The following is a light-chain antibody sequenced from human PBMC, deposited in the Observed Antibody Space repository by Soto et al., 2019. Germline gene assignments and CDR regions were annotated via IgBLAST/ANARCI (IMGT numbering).Light chain of an antibody. CDR2: GVS. CDR3: SSFTLSTGV. CDR1: SRDVGAYNY. V-gene: IGLV2-14*03. J-gene: IGLJ1*01. Sequence: QSVLAQPASVSGSPGQSITISCTGTSRDVGAYNYVSWYQQHPAKAPKLIIYGVSSRPSGVSDRFSGSKSGNTASLTISGLQSEDAADYYCSSFTLSTGVFGSGTKVTVL.